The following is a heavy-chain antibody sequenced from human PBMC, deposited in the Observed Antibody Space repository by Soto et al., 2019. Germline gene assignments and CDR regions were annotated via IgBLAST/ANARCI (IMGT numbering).Heavy chain of an antibody. D-gene: IGHD1-26*01. CDR2: INPIFGTA. Sequence: QVQLVQSGAEVKKPGSSVKVSCKASGGTFSKYVINWVRQAPGRGLEWMGGINPIFGTATYAQKFKGRVTITADKSTPTAYIEVSGLRTDDTAVYYCARGWETVGSTTAFAYWGQGTLVTVSS. CDR1: GGTFSKYV. J-gene: IGHJ4*02. CDR3: ARGWETVGSTTAFAY. V-gene: IGHV1-69*06.